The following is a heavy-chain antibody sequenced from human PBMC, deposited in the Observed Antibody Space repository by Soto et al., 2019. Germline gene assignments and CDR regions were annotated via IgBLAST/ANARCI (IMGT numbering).Heavy chain of an antibody. CDR1: GGSLSSYY. J-gene: IGHJ5*02. CDR3: ARRLEEFGNYWFDP. D-gene: IGHD3-10*01. Sequence: SETLSLTCTVSGGSLSSYYWSWSRPPPGKGLEWDGYIYYSGSTYYNPSLKSRITISVDTSKNQFSLKLNSVTAADTAVYYCARRLEEFGNYWFDPWGQGTLVTVSS. CDR2: IYYSGST. V-gene: IGHV4-59*04.